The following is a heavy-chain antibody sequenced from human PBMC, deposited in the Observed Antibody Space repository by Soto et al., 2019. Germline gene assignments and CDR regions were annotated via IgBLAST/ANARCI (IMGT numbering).Heavy chain of an antibody. CDR1: GGSFSGEY. V-gene: IGHV4-34*01. J-gene: IGHJ6*03. Sequence: SETLSLTCAVYGGSFSGEYWSWIRQPPGKGLEWIGEINHSGSTNYNPSLKSRVTISVDTSKSQFSLKLSSVTAADTAIYYCARGVSNYDFWSGYSHYYYYMYVWGKGTTVTVSS. CDR2: INHSGST. D-gene: IGHD3-3*01. CDR3: ARGVSNYDFWSGYSHYYYYMYV.